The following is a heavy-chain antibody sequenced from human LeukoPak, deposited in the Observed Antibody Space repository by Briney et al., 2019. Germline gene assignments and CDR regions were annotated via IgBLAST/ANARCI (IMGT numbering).Heavy chain of an antibody. CDR1: GGSFSGYY. CDR3: AREYYGSGSSPSFGY. Sequence: SETLSLTCAVYGGSFSGYYWSWIRQPPGKGLEGIGEINHSGSTNYNPSLKSRVTISVDTSKDQFSLKLSSVTAADTAVYYCAREYYGSGSSPSFGYWGQGTLVTVSS. J-gene: IGHJ4*02. D-gene: IGHD3-10*01. CDR2: INHSGST. V-gene: IGHV4-34*01.